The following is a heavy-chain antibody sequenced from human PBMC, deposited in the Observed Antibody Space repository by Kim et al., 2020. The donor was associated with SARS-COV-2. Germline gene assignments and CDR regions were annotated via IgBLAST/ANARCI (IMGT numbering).Heavy chain of an antibody. V-gene: IGHV4-34*01. D-gene: IGHD3-10*01. J-gene: IGHJ4*02. CDR3: ARNRKWLGGDY. Sequence: NYNPSLKSRVTISVDSSKNQFSRKLSSVAAAETAVYYCARNRKWLGGDYWGQGTLVTVSS.